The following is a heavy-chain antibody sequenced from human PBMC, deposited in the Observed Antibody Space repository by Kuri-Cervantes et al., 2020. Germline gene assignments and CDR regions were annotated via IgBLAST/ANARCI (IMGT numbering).Heavy chain of an antibody. CDR1: GFTFSSYS. CDR2: ISSSSSYI. J-gene: IGHJ6*02. V-gene: IGHV3-21*01. CDR3: ARAMVAAILYGMDV. D-gene: IGHD5-12*01. Sequence: GESLKISCAASGFTFSSYSMNWVRQAPGKGLEWVSSISSSSSYIYYADSVKGRFTISRDNAKNTLYLQMNSLRAEDTAVYYCARAMVAAILYGMDVWGQGTTVTVSS.